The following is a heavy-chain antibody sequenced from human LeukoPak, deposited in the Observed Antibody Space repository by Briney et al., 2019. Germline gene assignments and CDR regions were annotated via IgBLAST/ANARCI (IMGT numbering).Heavy chain of an antibody. J-gene: IGHJ4*02. CDR1: DASTSSHY. D-gene: IGHD4-23*01. CDR2: IYTSGST. Sequence: SDTLSLTGPPPDASTSSHYWSWTRQPAGKGLEWIVRIYTSGSTKYTTSLTSRVTMSVDTSKNQTSLKLSSVTAADTAVYYCAATTGVTRAPFDSWGEGNL. V-gene: IGHV4-4*07. CDR3: AATTGVTRAPFDS.